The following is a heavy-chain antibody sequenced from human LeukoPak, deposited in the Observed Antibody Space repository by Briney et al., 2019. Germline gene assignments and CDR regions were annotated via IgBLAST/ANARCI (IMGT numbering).Heavy chain of an antibody. Sequence: PGMSLRLSCAASGFTFSNTGMHWVRQAPGKGLEWVAVISYDGSNKYYAESVKGRFTISRDNSKNTLSLQMNSLRAEDTAVYYCAKLSHSSGDDYWGQGTVVIVSS. CDR3: AKLSHSSGDDY. CDR2: ISYDGSNK. CDR1: GFTFSNTG. V-gene: IGHV3-30*18. J-gene: IGHJ4*02. D-gene: IGHD6-19*01.